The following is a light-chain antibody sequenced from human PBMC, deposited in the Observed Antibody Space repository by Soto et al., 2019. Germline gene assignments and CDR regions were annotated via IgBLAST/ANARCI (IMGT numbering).Light chain of an antibody. CDR3: QQDYSTLAT. CDR1: QSVSSY. V-gene: IGKV3-11*01. J-gene: IGKJ5*01. Sequence: EIVLTQSPATLSLSPGERATLSCRASQSVSSYLAWYQQKPGQAPRLLVYGSYHRATGIADRFTGSGSGTEFTLTITGLQLEDFATYYCQQDYSTLATFGQGTRLEIK. CDR2: GSY.